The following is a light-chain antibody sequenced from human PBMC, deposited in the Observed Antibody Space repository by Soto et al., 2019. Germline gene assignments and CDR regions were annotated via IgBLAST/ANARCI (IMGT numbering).Light chain of an antibody. CDR2: GAS. CDR3: QQYGTSRT. V-gene: IGKV3-20*01. Sequence: EIVLTQSPGTLSLFPGERATLSCRASQSLITRYLAWYQQKPGQAPRLLIYGASSRATGIPDRFSGSGSVTDFTLTISRLEPEDFAVYSCQQYGTSRTFGQGTRLEIK. CDR1: QSLITRY. J-gene: IGKJ5*01.